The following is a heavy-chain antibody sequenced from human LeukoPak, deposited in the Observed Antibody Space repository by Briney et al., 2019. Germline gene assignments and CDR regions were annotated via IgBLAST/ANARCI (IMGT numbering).Heavy chain of an antibody. V-gene: IGHV4-30-4*08. Sequence: SETLSLTCTVSGGSISSGDYYWSWIRQPPGKGLEWIGDIYYSGSTYYNPSLKSRVTISVDTSKNQSSLKLSSVTAADTAVYYCARAPRYYDILTGYSVDAFDIWGQGTMVTVSS. CDR3: ARAPRYYDILTGYSVDAFDI. D-gene: IGHD3-9*01. J-gene: IGHJ3*02. CDR1: GGSISSGDYY. CDR2: IYYSGST.